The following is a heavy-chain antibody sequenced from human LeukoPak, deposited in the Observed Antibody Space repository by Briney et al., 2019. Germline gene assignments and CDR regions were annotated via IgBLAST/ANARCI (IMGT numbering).Heavy chain of an antibody. CDR1: GLTFSNYW. J-gene: IGHJ4*02. CDR2: ITSDGSTT. CDR3: LRDGSGTTPFDY. Sequence: PGGSLRLSCTASGLTFSNYWMHCVRQAPGKGLVWVSLITSDGSTTIYADSVKGRFTFSRDNDKNTLFLQMNSLSAEDTAVYYCLRDGSGTTPFDYWGQGTLVTVSS. D-gene: IGHD1-1*01. V-gene: IGHV3-74*01.